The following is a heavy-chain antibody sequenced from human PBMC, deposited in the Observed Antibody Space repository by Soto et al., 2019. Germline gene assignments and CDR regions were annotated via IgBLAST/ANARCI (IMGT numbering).Heavy chain of an antibody. CDR2: ISSNGGST. CDR3: ARADYGTFDN. J-gene: IGHJ4*02. CDR1: GFIFRNYN. Sequence: EVQLLESGGGLVQPGGSLRLSCSASGFIFRNYNMHWVRQAPGKGLEYVSGISSNGGSTFYADSVKGRFSISRDNSKNTLHLQKGSLRPEDMGTYYCARADYGTFDNWGQGTLVAVSS. V-gene: IGHV3-64*07. D-gene: IGHD4-17*01.